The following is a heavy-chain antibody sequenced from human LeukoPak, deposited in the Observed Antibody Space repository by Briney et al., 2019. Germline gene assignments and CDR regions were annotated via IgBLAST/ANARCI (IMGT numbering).Heavy chain of an antibody. Sequence: ASVKVSCKASGYTFTGYYMHWVRQAPGQGLEWMGWINPNSGGTNYAQKFQGRVTMTRDTSISTAYMELSGLGSDDTAVYYCASLNYYDSIGYYRLVHFQHWGQGTLVTVSS. CDR1: GYTFTGYY. V-gene: IGHV1-2*02. CDR3: ASLNYYDSIGYYRLVHFQH. J-gene: IGHJ1*01. D-gene: IGHD3-22*01. CDR2: INPNSGGT.